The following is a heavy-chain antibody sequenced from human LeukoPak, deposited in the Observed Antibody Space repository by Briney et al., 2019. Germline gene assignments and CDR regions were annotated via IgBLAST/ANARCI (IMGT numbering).Heavy chain of an antibody. Sequence: GRSLRLSCAASGFTFSSYGMHWVRQAPGKGLEWVAVIWYDGSNKYYADSVKGRFTISRDNSKNTLYLQMNSLRAEDTAVYYCAKASSGYYYVSFDYWGQGTLVTVSS. V-gene: IGHV3-33*06. J-gene: IGHJ4*02. CDR2: IWYDGSNK. CDR1: GFTFSSYG. CDR3: AKASSGYYYVSFDY. D-gene: IGHD3-22*01.